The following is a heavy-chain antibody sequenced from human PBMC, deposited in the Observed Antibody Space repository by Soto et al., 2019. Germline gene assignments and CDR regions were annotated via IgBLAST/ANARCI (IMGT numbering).Heavy chain of an antibody. V-gene: IGHV3-30-3*01. CDR3: ARASGYDKWDTLNY. D-gene: IGHD5-12*01. CDR2: VSYDGGNG. CDR1: GFTFRRYA. Sequence: QVQLVETGGGEVQPGRPLRLSCTASGFTFRRYAMHWVRQAPGKGPEWVASVSYDGGNGHYADCVRGRFTISRDNSKNTLSLQMNGLRVEDMAVFYCARASGYDKWDTLNYWGQGTQVTVSS. J-gene: IGHJ4*02.